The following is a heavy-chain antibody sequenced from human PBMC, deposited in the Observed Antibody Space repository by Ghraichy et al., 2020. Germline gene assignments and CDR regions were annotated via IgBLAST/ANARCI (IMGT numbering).Heavy chain of an antibody. J-gene: IGHJ6*02. CDR3: ARAGCSITSCYVTPYFYYGIAF. V-gene: IGHV3-30*04. Sequence: GGSLRLSCAASGFTFSSYAMHWVRQAPGRGLEWVAVISCDGSKKYYTGSVKGRFTISRDNSKNTLYLQLNSLRDEDTAVYYCARAGCSITSCYVTPYFYYGIAFWGQGTPVTVSS. CDR1: GFTFSSYA. D-gene: IGHD2-2*01. CDR2: ISCDGSKK.